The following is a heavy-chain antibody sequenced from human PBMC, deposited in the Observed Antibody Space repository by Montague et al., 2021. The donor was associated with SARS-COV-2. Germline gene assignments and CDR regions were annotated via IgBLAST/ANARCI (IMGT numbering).Heavy chain of an antibody. CDR2: TYYRSEWYS. CDR1: GDSVSNNSGT. J-gene: IGHJ4*02. V-gene: IGHV6-1*01. CDR3: ARAERGSCGDGNCYQYFFNY. D-gene: IGHD2-15*01. Sequence: CAISGDSVSNNSGTWNWVRLSPSRGLEWLGRTYYRSEWYSDYSVSVKSRISINPDTSKNQFSLQLNSVTPEDTAVYYCARAERGSCGDGNCYQYFFNYWGQGTPVTVSS.